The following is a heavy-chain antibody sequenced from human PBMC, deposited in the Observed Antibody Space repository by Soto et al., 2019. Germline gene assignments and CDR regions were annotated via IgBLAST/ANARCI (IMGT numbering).Heavy chain of an antibody. J-gene: IGHJ4*02. CDR1: GFTFGSYA. CDR3: AKEGEEIVVVIYYYFDY. Sequence: GGSLRLSCAASGFTFGSYAMSWVRQAPGKGLEWVSAISGSGGSTYYADSVKGRFTISRDNSKNTLYLQMNSLRAEDTAVYYCAKEGEEIVVVIYYYFDYWGQGTLVTVSS. D-gene: IGHD3-22*01. CDR2: ISGSGGST. V-gene: IGHV3-23*01.